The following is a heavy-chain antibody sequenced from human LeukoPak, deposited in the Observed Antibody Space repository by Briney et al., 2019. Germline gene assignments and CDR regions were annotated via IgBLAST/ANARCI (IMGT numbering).Heavy chain of an antibody. Sequence: GGSLRLSCAASGFTFSNYWMHWVRQAPGKGLVWVSRINSDGRSTSYADSVKGRFTISRDNAKNTLYLQMNSLRAEDTAVCYCARETYSTSSGADYYYMDVWGKGTTVTVSS. CDR2: INSDGRST. CDR1: GFTFSNYW. D-gene: IGHD6-6*01. CDR3: ARETYSTSSGADYYYMDV. J-gene: IGHJ6*03. V-gene: IGHV3-74*01.